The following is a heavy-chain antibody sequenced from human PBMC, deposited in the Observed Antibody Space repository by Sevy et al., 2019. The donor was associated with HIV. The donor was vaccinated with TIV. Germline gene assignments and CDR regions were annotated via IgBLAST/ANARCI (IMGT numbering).Heavy chain of an antibody. V-gene: IGHV1-18*01. CDR1: GYTFTSYG. CDR3: ASAGALVQDYYDSSGYLAGWFDP. D-gene: IGHD3-22*01. Sequence: ASVKVSCKASGYTFTSYGISWVRQAPGQGLEWMGWISAYNGNTNYAQKLQGRVTMTTDTSTSTAYMELRSLRSDDTAVYYCASAGALVQDYYDSSGYLAGWFDPWGQGTLVTVSS. J-gene: IGHJ5*02. CDR2: ISAYNGNT.